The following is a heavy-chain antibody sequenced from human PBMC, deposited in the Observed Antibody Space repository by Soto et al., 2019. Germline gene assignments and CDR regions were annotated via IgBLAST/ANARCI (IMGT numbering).Heavy chain of an antibody. D-gene: IGHD3-9*01. CDR3: ARGLKNKYDILTFYPYYYYYYMDF. CDR2: INHSGST. Sequence: SETLSLTCAVYGGSFSGYYWSWIRQPPGKGLEWIGEINHSGSTNYNPSLKSRVTISVDTSKNQFSLKLSSVTAADTAVYYCARGLKNKYDILTFYPYYYYYYMDFWGKGTTVTVSS. CDR1: GGSFSGYY. V-gene: IGHV4-34*01. J-gene: IGHJ6*03.